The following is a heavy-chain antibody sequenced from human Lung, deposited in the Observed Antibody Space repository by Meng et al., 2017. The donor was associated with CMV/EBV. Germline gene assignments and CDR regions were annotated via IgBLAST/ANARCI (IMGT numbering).Heavy chain of an antibody. CDR3: ARALDTAMVTFDY. D-gene: IGHD5-18*01. J-gene: IGHJ4*02. CDR2: IYYSGST. Sequence: QVQLLESGPGLGKPSPTRSLTCTVSGGSISSGDYYWSWIRQPPGKGLEWIGYIYYSGSTYYNPSLKSRVTISVDTSKNQFSLKLSSVTAADTAVYYCARALDTAMVTFDYWGQGTLVTVSS. CDR1: GGSISSGDYY. V-gene: IGHV4-30-4*08.